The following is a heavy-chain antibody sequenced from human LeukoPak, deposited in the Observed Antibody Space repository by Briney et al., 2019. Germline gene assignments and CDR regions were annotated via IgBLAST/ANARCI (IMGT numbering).Heavy chain of an antibody. CDR3: AIVEMTTSAEYFQH. Sequence: GGSLRLSCAASGFTVSNNYMSWIRQAPGKGLEWVSVIYSGGSTYYADSVKGRFTISRDSSRNTLYLQMNSLRAEDTAVYYYAIVEMTTSAEYFQHWGQGTLVTVSS. CDR2: IYSGGST. CDR1: GFTVSNNY. D-gene: IGHD5-24*01. J-gene: IGHJ1*01. V-gene: IGHV3-53*01.